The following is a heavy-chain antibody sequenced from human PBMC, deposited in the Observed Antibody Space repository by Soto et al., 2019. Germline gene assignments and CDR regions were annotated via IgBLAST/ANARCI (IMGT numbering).Heavy chain of an antibody. V-gene: IGHV3-23*01. CDR1: GFTFSSYA. J-gene: IGHJ4*02. Sequence: GGSLRLSCAASGFTFSSYAMNWVRQAPGKGLEWASGISGSGSSTNYADSVKGRFTISRDNSKNTLFLQMNSLRAEDTAVYYGAKFNLSRSSLTDYWGQGILLTVPS. CDR2: ISGSGSST. CDR3: AKFNLSRSSLTDY. D-gene: IGHD2-15*01.